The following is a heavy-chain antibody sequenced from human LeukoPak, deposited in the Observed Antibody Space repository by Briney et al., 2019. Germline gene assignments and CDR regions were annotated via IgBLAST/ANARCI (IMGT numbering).Heavy chain of an antibody. CDR3: ARGCVSSSTWYSTYYYYFYMDV. CDR1: DDSITMYY. D-gene: IGHD1-1*01. Sequence: SETLSLTCSVSDDSITMYYWTWIRQPPGKGLEWIGYVDHTGSTNFNPSLNGRVSISRDTTKNLFSLRLRSVTAADTAVYFCARGCVSSSTWYSTYYYYFYMDVWGKGTTVTVSS. V-gene: IGHV4-59*01. J-gene: IGHJ6*03. CDR2: VDHTGST.